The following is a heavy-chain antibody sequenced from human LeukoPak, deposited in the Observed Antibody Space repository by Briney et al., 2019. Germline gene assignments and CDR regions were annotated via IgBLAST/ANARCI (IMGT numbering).Heavy chain of an antibody. J-gene: IGHJ4*02. Sequence: GGSLRRSGAASGFIFRNYWMHWVRKAPGNGLVWFARINPNGITTTYTDYVTGRFTISRDHAKNTLYLQMNSLRAEDTAVYYCARDFAGARDYWGQGTPVTVSS. D-gene: IGHD3-3*01. CDR2: INPNGITT. CDR3: ARDFAGARDY. CDR1: GFIFRNYW. V-gene: IGHV3-74*01.